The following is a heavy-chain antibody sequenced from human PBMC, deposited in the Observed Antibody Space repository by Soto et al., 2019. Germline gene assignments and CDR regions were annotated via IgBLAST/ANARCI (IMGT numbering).Heavy chain of an antibody. Sequence: QVTLKESGPVLVKPTEPLTLTCTVSGFSLSNARMGVSWIRQPPGKALEWLAHIFSNDEKSYSTSLKSRLTISKDTSKSQLVLTMTNMDPVDTATYYCARNGIAVAGAVPYGMDVWGQGSTVTVCS. CDR2: IFSNDEK. D-gene: IGHD6-19*01. V-gene: IGHV2-26*01. CDR1: GFSLSNARMG. CDR3: ARNGIAVAGAVPYGMDV. J-gene: IGHJ6*02.